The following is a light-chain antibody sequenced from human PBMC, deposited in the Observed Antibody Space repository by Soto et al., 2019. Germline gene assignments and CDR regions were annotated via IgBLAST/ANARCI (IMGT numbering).Light chain of an antibody. CDR1: SSDVGSYNY. V-gene: IGLV2-8*01. CDR2: EVS. CDR3: SSYAGSNIYV. Sequence: QSALTQPPSASGSPGQSVTISCTGTSSDVGSYNYVSWYQQNPGKAPKLIIYEVSKRPPGVPDRVSGSKSGNTASLSVSGLQAEYDGDYYCSSYAGSNIYVFGTGTKLTVL. J-gene: IGLJ1*01.